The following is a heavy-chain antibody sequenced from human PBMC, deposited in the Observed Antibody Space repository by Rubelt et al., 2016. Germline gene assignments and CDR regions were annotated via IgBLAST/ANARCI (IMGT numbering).Heavy chain of an antibody. J-gene: IGHJ3*02. CDR3: ARGLGYGETDGFDM. CDR2: TWYDGSNK. CDR1: GFDFTTVG. Sequence: GFDFTTVGMHWVRQAPVKGLEWVAATWYDGSNKFYVQSVRGRFTIFRDNSKNTLYLEMNNLRADDTAVYYCARGLGYGETDGFDMWGQGTMVTVSS. V-gene: IGHV3-33*01. D-gene: IGHD3/OR15-3a*01.